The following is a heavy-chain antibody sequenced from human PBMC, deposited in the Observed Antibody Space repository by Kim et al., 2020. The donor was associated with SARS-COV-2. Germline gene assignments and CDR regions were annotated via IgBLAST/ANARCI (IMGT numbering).Heavy chain of an antibody. D-gene: IGHD3-22*01. CDR1: GYTFTSYD. V-gene: IGHV1-8*01. J-gene: IGHJ4*02. Sequence: ASVKVSCKASGYTFTSYDINWVRQATGQGLEWMGWMNPNSGNTGYAQKFQGRVTMTRNTSISTAYMELSSLRSEDTAVYYCARYYYDSSGYYQGVIDYWGQGTLVTVSS. CDR2: MNPNSGNT. CDR3: ARYYYDSSGYYQGVIDY.